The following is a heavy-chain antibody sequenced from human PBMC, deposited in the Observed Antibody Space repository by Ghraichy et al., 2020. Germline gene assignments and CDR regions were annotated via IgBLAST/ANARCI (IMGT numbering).Heavy chain of an antibody. V-gene: IGHV3-48*02. CDR1: GFTFSTYS. CDR2: ISSGSNTI. J-gene: IGHJ4*02. CDR3: ASPFDY. Sequence: GGSLRLSCAASGFTFSTYSMNWVRQAPGKGLEWVSYISSGSNTIYYADSVKGRFTISRDNANNLLYLQMNSLRYEDTAVYYCASPFDYWGQGTLVTVSS.